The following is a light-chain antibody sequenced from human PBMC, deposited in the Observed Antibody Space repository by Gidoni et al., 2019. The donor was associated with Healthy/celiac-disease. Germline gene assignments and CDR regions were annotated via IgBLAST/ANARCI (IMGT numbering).Light chain of an antibody. Sequence: LVMTQSPATLSVSPGERTTLSCRARQSVSSNLAWYQQKPGQAPRLLIYGASTRATCIPARFSGSGSGTELTLTISSLQSEDFSVYYCQQYNNWPPITFGQGTRLEIK. CDR3: QQYNNWPPIT. V-gene: IGKV3-15*01. CDR1: QSVSSN. CDR2: GAS. J-gene: IGKJ5*01.